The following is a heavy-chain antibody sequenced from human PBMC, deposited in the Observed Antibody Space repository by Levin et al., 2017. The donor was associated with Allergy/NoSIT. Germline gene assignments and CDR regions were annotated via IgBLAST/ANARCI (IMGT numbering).Heavy chain of an antibody. J-gene: IGHJ4*02. Sequence: RTGGSLRLSCAASGFTFDDYGMSWVRQAPGKGLEWVSGINWNGGSTGYADSVKGRFTISRDNAKNSLYLQMNSLRAEDTALYHCARVVVYYHTSGYCDYWGQGTLVTVSS. CDR2: INWNGGST. V-gene: IGHV3-20*01. D-gene: IGHD3-22*01. CDR1: GFTFDDYG. CDR3: ARVVVYYHTSGYCDY.